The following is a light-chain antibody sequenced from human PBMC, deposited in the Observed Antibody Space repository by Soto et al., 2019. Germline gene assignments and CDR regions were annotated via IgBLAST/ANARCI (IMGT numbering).Light chain of an antibody. Sequence: IQMTQSPSTLSASVGDRVTITCRASQSISSWLAWYQQKPGKAPKLLIYDASSLESGVPSRFSGSGSGTEFTLTISGLQPDDFATYYCQQYNSYSPWTFGQGTKVDIK. CDR3: QQYNSYSPWT. J-gene: IGKJ1*01. CDR1: QSISSW. CDR2: DAS. V-gene: IGKV1-5*01.